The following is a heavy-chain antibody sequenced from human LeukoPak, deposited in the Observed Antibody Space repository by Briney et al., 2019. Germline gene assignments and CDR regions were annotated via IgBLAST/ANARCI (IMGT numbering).Heavy chain of an antibody. D-gene: IGHD2-2*01. V-gene: IGHV6-1*01. CDR1: GDSVSSNSAA. CDR3: ARSLRLGYCSSTSCYGAFDI. Sequence: SQTLSLTCAISGDSVSSNSAAWNWIRQSPSRGLEWLGRTYYRSKWYNDYAVSVKSRITINPDTSKNQFSLQLNSVTPEDTAVYYCARSLRLGYCSSTSCYGAFDIWGQRTMVTVSS. J-gene: IGHJ3*02. CDR2: TYYRSKWYN.